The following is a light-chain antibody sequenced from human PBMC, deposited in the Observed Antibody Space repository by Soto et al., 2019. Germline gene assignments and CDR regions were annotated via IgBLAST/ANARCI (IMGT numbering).Light chain of an antibody. CDR3: QYYGSSPWT. J-gene: IGKJ1*01. CDR2: SAF. CDR1: QSVSSNY. V-gene: IGKV3-20*01. Sequence: EIVLTQSPGTLSLSPGERGTLSCRASQSVSSNYLAWYQQKPGQAPRLLIYSAFSRATGIPYRFSGRGSGTEFTLTISRLEPEDFAVYYCQYYGSSPWTFGQGTKVEIK.